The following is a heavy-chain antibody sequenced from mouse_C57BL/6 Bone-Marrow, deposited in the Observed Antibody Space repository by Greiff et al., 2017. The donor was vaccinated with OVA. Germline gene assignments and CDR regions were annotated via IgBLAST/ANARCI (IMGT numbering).Heavy chain of an antibody. CDR3: ARRNSNYYPYWYFDV. CDR1: GYTFTNYW. J-gene: IGHJ1*03. V-gene: IGHV1-63*01. Sequence: QVQLKQSGAELVRPGTSVKMSCKASGYTFTNYWIGWAKQRPGHGLEWIGDIYPGGGYTNYNEKFKGKATLTADKSSSTAYMQFSSLTSEDSAIYYCARRNSNYYPYWYFDVWGTGTTVTVSS. CDR2: IYPGGGYT. D-gene: IGHD2-5*01.